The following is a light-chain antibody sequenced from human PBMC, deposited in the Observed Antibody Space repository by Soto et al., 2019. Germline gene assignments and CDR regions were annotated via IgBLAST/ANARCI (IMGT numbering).Light chain of an antibody. CDR3: QRYDNVPLA. CDR2: AAS. CDR1: QGIANY. V-gene: IGKV1-27*01. Sequence: DFQMTQSPSSLSASVGDRVTITCRASQGIANYLAGYQQKPGRAPKLVIYAASTLQSGVPSRFSGSGSGTDFTLTISSLQAEDVATYYCQRYDNVPLAFGQGTKLEIK. J-gene: IGKJ2*01.